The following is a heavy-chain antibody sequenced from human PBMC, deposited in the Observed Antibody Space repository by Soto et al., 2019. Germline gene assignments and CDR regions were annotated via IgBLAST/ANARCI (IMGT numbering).Heavy chain of an antibody. CDR3: ARHDYGDLYNWFDP. Sequence: QLQLQESGPGLVKPSETLSLTCTVSGGSISSSSYYWGWIRQPPGKGLEWIGSIYYSGSTYYNPSLKSRGTISVDTSKNQFSLKLSSVTAADTAVYYCARHDYGDLYNWFDPWGQGTLVTVSS. CDR1: GGSISSSSYY. J-gene: IGHJ5*02. CDR2: IYYSGST. D-gene: IGHD4-17*01. V-gene: IGHV4-39*01.